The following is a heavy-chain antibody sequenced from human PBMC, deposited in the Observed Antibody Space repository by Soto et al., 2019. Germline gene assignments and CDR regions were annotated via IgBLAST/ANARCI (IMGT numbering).Heavy chain of an antibody. D-gene: IGHD3-16*02. V-gene: IGHV4-4*07. Sequence: SETLSLTCIVSGGSIRGSHWSWIRQSAAKGLEWIGRIYASGTTNYNPSLKTRVTMSVDASKNQFSLDLKSVTAADAAVYYCVKNYRSHGPGWFDPWGQGILVTVSS. CDR2: IYASGTT. CDR3: VKNYRSHGPGWFDP. CDR1: GGSIRGSH. J-gene: IGHJ5*02.